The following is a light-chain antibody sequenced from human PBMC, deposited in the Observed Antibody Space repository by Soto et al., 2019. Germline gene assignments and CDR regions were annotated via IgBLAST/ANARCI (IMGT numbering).Light chain of an antibody. CDR2: GNN. Sequence: QSALTQPPSASRTPGQRVTISCSGSGSSIGTNTVNWYRQLPGTAPKLLIYGNNQRPSGVPDRFSGSKSGTSASLAISGLQSEDEADYYCAAWDGSLNNVLFGGGTKVTVL. CDR3: AAWDGSLNNVL. CDR1: GSSIGTNT. J-gene: IGLJ2*01. V-gene: IGLV1-44*01.